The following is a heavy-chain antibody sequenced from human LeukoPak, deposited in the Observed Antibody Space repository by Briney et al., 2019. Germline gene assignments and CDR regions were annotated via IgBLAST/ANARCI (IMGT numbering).Heavy chain of an antibody. V-gene: IGHV4-39*01. CDR2: INYGGTT. CDR1: GGSISTANYF. J-gene: IGHJ4*02. Sequence: SETLSLTCTVSGGSISTANYFWAWIRQPPGKGLEWIGSINYGGTTYYNPSLKSRVTISVDTSKNQFSLKLSSVTAVDTAVFYCAGQRARFGEWAFESWGQGTLVTVSS. CDR3: AGQRARFGEWAFES. D-gene: IGHD3-10*01.